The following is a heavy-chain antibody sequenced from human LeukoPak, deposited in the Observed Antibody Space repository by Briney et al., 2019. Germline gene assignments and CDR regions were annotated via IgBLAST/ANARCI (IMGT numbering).Heavy chain of an antibody. CDR2: INHSGST. CDR3: ARGRWFDP. V-gene: IGHV4-34*01. J-gene: IGHJ5*02. Sequence: SETLSLTCAVYGGSFSGYYWSWIRQPPGKGLEWIGEINHSGSTNYNPSLKSRVTISVDTSKNQFSLKLSSVTAADTAVYYCARGRWFDPWGQGTLVTVS. CDR1: GGSFSGYY.